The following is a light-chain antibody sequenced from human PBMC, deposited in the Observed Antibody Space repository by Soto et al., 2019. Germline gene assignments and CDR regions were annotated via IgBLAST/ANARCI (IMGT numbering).Light chain of an antibody. CDR2: EVS. CDR1: GSDVGGYNS. Sequence: QSVLTQPPSASGSPGQSVTISCTGTGSDVGGYNSVSWYQHHPGKAPKLMIYEVSKRPSGVPDRFSGSKSGNTASLTVSGLQAEDEADYYCSSYAGSNNVYVFGTGTKVTVL. J-gene: IGLJ1*01. CDR3: SSYAGSNNVYV. V-gene: IGLV2-8*01.